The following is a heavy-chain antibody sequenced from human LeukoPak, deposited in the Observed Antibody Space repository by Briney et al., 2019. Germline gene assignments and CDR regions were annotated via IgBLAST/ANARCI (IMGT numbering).Heavy chain of an antibody. Sequence: ASVKVSCKASGYTFTSYDINWVRQATGQGLEWMGWMNPNSGNTGYAQKFQGRVTITRNTSISTAYMELSSLRSEDTAVYYCARGGIAAAGYVYYYYMDVWGKGTTVTVSS. J-gene: IGHJ6*03. CDR3: ARGGIAAAGYVYYYYMDV. D-gene: IGHD6-13*01. CDR2: MNPNSGNT. V-gene: IGHV1-8*03. CDR1: GYTFTSYD.